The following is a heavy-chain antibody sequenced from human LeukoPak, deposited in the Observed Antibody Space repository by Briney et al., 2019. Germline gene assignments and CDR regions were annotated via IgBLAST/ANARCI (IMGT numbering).Heavy chain of an antibody. CDR3: ARGAIFGVVIHDAFDI. Sequence: ASVKVSCKVSGYTLTELSMHWVRQAPGKGLEWMGGFDPEDGETIYAQKFQGRVTMTEDTSTDTAYMELSSLRSEDTAVDYCARGAIFGVVIHDAFDIWGQGTRVTVSS. CDR1: GYTLTELS. J-gene: IGHJ3*02. V-gene: IGHV1-24*01. D-gene: IGHD3-3*01. CDR2: FDPEDGET.